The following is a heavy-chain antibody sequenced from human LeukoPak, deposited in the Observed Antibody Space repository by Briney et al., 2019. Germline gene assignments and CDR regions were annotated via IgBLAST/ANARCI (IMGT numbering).Heavy chain of an antibody. D-gene: IGHD1-26*01. CDR2: IYYSGST. Sequence: SETLSLTCTVSGGSISSNTYYWGWIRQPPGKGLEWIGSIYYSGSTYYNLSLKSRVTISVDTSKNQFSLKLSSVTAADTAVYYCARGIYSGSYSYWGQGTLVTVSS. CDR1: GGSISSNTYY. J-gene: IGHJ4*02. V-gene: IGHV4-39*01. CDR3: ARGIYSGSYSY.